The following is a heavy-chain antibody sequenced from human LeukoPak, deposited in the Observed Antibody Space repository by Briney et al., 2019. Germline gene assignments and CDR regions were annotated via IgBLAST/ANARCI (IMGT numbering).Heavy chain of an antibody. Sequence: SETLSLTCTVSGGSISSSSYYWGWIRQPPGKGLEWIGSIYYSGSTYYNPSLKSRVTISVDTSKNQFSLKLSSVTAADTAVYYCARASSSVSTNQHYYYYYYMDVWGKGTTVTVSS. J-gene: IGHJ6*03. D-gene: IGHD6-6*01. CDR3: ARASSSVSTNQHYYYYYYMDV. CDR2: IYYSGST. CDR1: GGSISSSSYY. V-gene: IGHV4-39*07.